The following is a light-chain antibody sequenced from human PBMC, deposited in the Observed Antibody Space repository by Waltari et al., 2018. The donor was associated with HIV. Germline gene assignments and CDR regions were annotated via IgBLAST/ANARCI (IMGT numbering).Light chain of an antibody. CDR3: MIWYSSAGV. CDR2: YNSDPDK. V-gene: IGLV5-45*02. CDR1: SGINVGTYT. J-gene: IGLJ3*02. Sequence: QAVLTQPSSLSASPGASASLTCTLRSGINVGTYTINWYQQTPGSPPQYLWRYNSDPDKQQGSGVPSRFSGSKDASANAGIFLISGLQSEDEADYYCMIWYSSAGVFGGGTKLTVL.